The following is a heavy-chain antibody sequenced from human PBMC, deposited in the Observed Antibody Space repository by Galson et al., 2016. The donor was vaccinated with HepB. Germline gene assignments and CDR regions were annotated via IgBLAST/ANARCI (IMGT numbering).Heavy chain of an antibody. Sequence: SLRLSCAASGFTFGDHAMSWFRQPPGKGLEWVAFIINPACGGTTEYAAAVKGSFIISRDDSKNIVSLQMNSLKSEDTAVYLCARGRGWYIDAFDIWGRGTVVTVSS. D-gene: IGHD6-19*01. CDR1: GFTFGDHA. CDR3: ARGRGWYIDAFDI. J-gene: IGHJ3*02. CDR2: IINPACGGTT. V-gene: IGHV3-49*03.